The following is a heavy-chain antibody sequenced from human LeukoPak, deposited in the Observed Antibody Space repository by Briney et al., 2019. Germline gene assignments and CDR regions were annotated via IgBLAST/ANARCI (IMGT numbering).Heavy chain of an antibody. V-gene: IGHV4-39*07. J-gene: IGHJ4*02. CDR3: ARSTAGNFDY. Sequence: SETLSLTCTVSGGSISSSSYYWGGFGQPQGKGLEWIGSIYYSGSTYYNPSLKSRVTISVDTSKNQFSLKLSSVTAADTAVYYCARSTAGNFDYWGQGTLVTVSS. CDR1: GGSISSSSYY. CDR2: IYYSGST. D-gene: IGHD5/OR15-5a*01.